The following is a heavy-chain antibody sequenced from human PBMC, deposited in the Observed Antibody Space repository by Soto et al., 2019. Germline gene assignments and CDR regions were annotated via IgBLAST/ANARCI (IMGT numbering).Heavy chain of an antibody. CDR3: ARFPVTMVRGAPLGDGMGYYYYGMDV. D-gene: IGHD3-10*01. J-gene: IGHJ6*02. CDR2: ISGYNGNT. CDR1: GYTFTSYG. V-gene: IGHV1-18*01. Sequence: ASVKVSCKASGYTFTSYGISWVRQAPGQGPEWMGWISGYNGNTNYAQKIQGRVTMTTDTSTNTAYMELRGLRAEDTAVYYCARFPVTMVRGAPLGDGMGYYYYGMDVWGQGTTVTVSS.